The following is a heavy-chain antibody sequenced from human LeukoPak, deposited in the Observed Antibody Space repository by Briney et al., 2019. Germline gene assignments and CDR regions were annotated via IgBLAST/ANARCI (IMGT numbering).Heavy chain of an antibody. V-gene: IGHV3-53*01. J-gene: IGHJ6*04. CDR2: IYSGGST. CDR3: ARRYFDWLLYGMDV. CDR1: GFTVSSNY. Sequence: GGSLRLSCAASGFTVSSNYMSWVRQAPGKGLEWVSVIYSGGSTYYADSVKGRFTISRDNSKNTLYLQMSSLRAEDTAVYYCARRYFDWLLYGMDVWGKGTTVTVSS. D-gene: IGHD3-9*01.